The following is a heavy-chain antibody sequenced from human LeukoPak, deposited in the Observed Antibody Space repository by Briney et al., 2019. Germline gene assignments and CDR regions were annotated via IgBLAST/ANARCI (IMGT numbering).Heavy chain of an antibody. CDR3: AKLRPYGTTWYGGVVN. Sequence: GGSLRLSCAASGFTLSSYVMTWVRQAPGKGLDWFSAIGTGGDTHYADSVKGRFTVSRDSSKSTLYLHMDSLRADDTAVYYCAKLRPYGTTWYGGVVNWGQGTLVTVSS. D-gene: IGHD6-13*01. CDR1: GFTLSSYV. CDR2: IGTGGDT. V-gene: IGHV3-23*01. J-gene: IGHJ4*02.